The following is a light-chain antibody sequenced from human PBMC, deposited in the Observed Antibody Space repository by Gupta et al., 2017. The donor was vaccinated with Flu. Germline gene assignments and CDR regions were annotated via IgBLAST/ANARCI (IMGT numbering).Light chain of an antibody. CDR2: AAS. CDR1: QKSNSW. V-gene: IGKV1-5*03. CDR3: QQYNSYPLT. J-gene: IGKJ1*01. Sequence: GDRVTITCRASQKSNSWLAWYQQKPGRAPKLLIYAASTLGSGVPSRFSGSGSGTEFTLTISSLQPDDFATYYCQQYNSYPLTFGQGTKVEIK.